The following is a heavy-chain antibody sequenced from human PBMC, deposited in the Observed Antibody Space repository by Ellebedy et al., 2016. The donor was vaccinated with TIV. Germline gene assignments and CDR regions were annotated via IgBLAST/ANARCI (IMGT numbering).Heavy chain of an antibody. CDR3: AKAPDSAGWYSGGDY. D-gene: IGHD6-19*01. Sequence: GESLKISCAASGFTFSTYAMSWVRQAPGKGLEWISAISGSGESKYYTDSVKGRFSISRDNSKNTLYLQMNSLRVEDTAIYYCAKAPDSAGWYSGGDYWGQGTLVTVSS. J-gene: IGHJ4*02. V-gene: IGHV3-23*01. CDR1: GFTFSTYA. CDR2: ISGSGESK.